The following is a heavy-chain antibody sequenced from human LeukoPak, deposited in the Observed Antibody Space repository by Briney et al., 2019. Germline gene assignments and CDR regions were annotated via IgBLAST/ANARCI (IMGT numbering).Heavy chain of an antibody. CDR2: IIPIFGTA. CDR1: RGTFSSYA. Sequence: GSSVKVSCKASRGTFSSYAISWVRQAPGQGLEWMGGIIPIFGTANYAQKFQGRVTITADKSTSTAYMELSSLRSEDTAVYYCAKDNGEGDGYNSFFSGYYGMDVWGQGTTVTVSS. CDR3: AKDNGEGDGYNSFFSGYYGMDV. J-gene: IGHJ6*02. D-gene: IGHD5-24*01. V-gene: IGHV1-69*06.